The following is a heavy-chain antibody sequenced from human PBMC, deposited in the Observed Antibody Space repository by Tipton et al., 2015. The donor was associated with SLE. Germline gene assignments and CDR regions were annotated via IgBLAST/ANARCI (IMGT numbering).Heavy chain of an antibody. CDR2: IWYTGST. CDR3: ARAPDLPAAYDS. D-gene: IGHD2-2*01. CDR1: GNSISNYY. V-gene: IGHV4-59*01. Sequence: LRLSCTVSGNSISNYYWSWIRQPPGRGLEWIGYIWYTGSTDYNPSLKSRVSIAADTSKKQFSLRLSSVTTADTAVYFCARAPDLPAAYDSWGQGTLVTVSS. J-gene: IGHJ5*01.